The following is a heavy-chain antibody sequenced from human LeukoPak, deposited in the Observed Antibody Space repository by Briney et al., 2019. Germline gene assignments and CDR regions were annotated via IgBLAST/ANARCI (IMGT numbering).Heavy chain of an antibody. Sequence: ASVKVSCXASGYTFTSYDINWVRLATGQGLEWMGWMNPNSGNTGYAQKFQGRVTMTRNTSISTAYMELSSLRSEDTAVYYCARDGEYYYDSSGSPSSDYWGQGTLVTVSS. CDR3: ARDGEYYYDSSGSPSSDY. V-gene: IGHV1-8*01. CDR1: GYTFTSYD. CDR2: MNPNSGNT. J-gene: IGHJ4*02. D-gene: IGHD3-22*01.